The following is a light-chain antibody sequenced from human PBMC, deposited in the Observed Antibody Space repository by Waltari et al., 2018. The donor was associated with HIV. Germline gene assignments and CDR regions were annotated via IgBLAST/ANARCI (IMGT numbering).Light chain of an antibody. Sequence: QSALTPPPSVTGPPGQSVTISCTGTRSDVGGYNYVSWYQQHQRQAPKLIIYDGNTRRSGVTDHFSGSKSVDTASLTISGLLAEDEVHYYCCSYSGSHTPLVFGGGTKVTVL. J-gene: IGLJ3*02. CDR3: CSYSGSHTPLV. CDR1: RSDVGGYNY. V-gene: IGLV2-11*01. CDR2: DGN.